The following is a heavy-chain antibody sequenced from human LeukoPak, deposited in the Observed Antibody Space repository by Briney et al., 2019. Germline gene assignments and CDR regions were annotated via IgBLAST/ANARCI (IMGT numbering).Heavy chain of an antibody. CDR2: ISAYNGNT. CDR1: GYTFTSYG. V-gene: IGHV1-18*01. D-gene: IGHD6-6*01. Sequence: ASVKVSCKASGYTFTSYGISWVRQAPGQGLEWMGWISAYNGNTNYAQKLQGRVTVTTDTSTSTAYMELRSLRSDDTAIYFCARSSSIPPPYYFDYWGQGTLVTVSS. J-gene: IGHJ4*02. CDR3: ARSSSIPPPYYFDY.